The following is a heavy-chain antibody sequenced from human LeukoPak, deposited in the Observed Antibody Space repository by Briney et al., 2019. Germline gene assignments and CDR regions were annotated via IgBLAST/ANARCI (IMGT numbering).Heavy chain of an antibody. Sequence: GGPLRLSCAASGFAFRDYAMHWGGQAPGKGLDGVGVLSYDGSNKYYADSVKGRFTISRENSKNTLYLQMNSLRREDTAVYYCTRDENTVATGPDYWGQGTLVTVSS. J-gene: IGHJ4*02. CDR1: GFAFRDYA. CDR3: TRDENTVATGPDY. CDR2: LSYDGSNK. V-gene: IGHV3-30-3*01. D-gene: IGHD5-12*01.